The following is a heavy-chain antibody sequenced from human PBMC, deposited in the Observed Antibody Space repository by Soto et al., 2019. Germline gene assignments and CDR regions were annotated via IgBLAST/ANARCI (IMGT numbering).Heavy chain of an antibody. CDR2: IIPIFGTA. CDR1: GGTFSSYS. Sequence: QVQLVQSGAEEKKHGSSVKVSCKASGGTFSSYSINWVRQAPGQGLEWMGEIIPIFGTANYAQKFQGRVTITADESTSTAYMELSSLRSEYTAVYYCARDGGRHSGGIDYWGQGTLVTVSS. V-gene: IGHV1-69*01. J-gene: IGHJ4*02. D-gene: IGHD1-26*01. CDR3: ARDGGRHSGGIDY.